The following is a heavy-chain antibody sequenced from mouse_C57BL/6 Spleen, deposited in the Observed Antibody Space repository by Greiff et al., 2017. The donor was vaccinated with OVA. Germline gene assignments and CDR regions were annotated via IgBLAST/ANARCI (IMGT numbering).Heavy chain of an antibody. CDR2: IYPGDGDT. CDR1: GYAFSSYW. D-gene: IGHD3-2*02. V-gene: IGHV1-80*01. J-gene: IGHJ4*01. CDR3: ARSASSGYYYYAMDY. Sequence: QVQLKQSGAELVKPGASVKISCKASGYAFSSYWMNWVKQRPGKGLEWIGQIYPGDGDTNYNGKFKGKATLTADKSSSTAYMQLSSLTSEDSAVYFCARSASSGYYYYAMDYWGQGTSVTVSS.